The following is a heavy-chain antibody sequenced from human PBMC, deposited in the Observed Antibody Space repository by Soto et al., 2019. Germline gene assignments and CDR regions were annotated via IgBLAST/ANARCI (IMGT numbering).Heavy chain of an antibody. V-gene: IGHV1-46*03. Sequence: ASVKVSCKASGYTFTNYYMHWVRQAPGQGLEWMGIINPSGGSTSYAQKFQGRVTMTRDTSTSAVYMELSSLRSEDTAVYYCSRDLGYCSGGSCFSGIEGIDFIGYWGQG. J-gene: IGHJ4*02. CDR1: GYTFTNYY. CDR3: SRDLGYCSGGSCFSGIEGIDFIGY. CDR2: INPSGGST. D-gene: IGHD2-15*01.